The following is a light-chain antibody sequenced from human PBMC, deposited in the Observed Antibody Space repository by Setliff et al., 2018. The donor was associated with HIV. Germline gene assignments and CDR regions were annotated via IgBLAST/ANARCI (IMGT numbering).Light chain of an antibody. J-gene: IGLJ1*01. Sequence: SALTQPASVSGSPGQSITISCTGTSSDVGTYNLVSWYQQHPGKAPKRMIYEVSKRPSGVSNRFSGSKSGNTASLTISGLQAEDEADYYCCSYAGSYVFGTGTKVTVL. CDR2: EVS. CDR1: SSDVGTYNL. CDR3: CSYAGSYV. V-gene: IGLV2-23*02.